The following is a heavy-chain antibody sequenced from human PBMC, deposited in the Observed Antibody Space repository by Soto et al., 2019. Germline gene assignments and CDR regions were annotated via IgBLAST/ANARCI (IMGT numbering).Heavy chain of an antibody. CDR2: IKQDGSEK. CDR1: GFTFSSYW. CDR3: ARDHSLRGSSWFFDY. Sequence: GGSLRLSCAASGFTFSSYWMSWVRQAPGKGLEWVANIKQDGSEKYYVDSVKGRFTISRDNSKNTLYLQMNSLTAEDTAMYYCARDHSLRGSSWFFDYWGQGTLVTVSS. D-gene: IGHD6-13*01. V-gene: IGHV3-7*01. J-gene: IGHJ4*02.